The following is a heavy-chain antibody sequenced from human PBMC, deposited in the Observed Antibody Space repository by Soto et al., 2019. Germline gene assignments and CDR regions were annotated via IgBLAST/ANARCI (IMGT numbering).Heavy chain of an antibody. Sequence: EVQLVESGGGLIQPGGSLSLSCAASGFTVSSNYMSWVRQAPGKGLEWVSVIYSGGSTYYAHSVKGRFTISRDNSKKTLFLQMNSLRAEDTAVYYCARVVHVDINLDAHRGAFDIWGQGTMVTVSS. CDR2: IYSGGST. V-gene: IGHV3-53*01. D-gene: IGHD2-2*03. CDR3: ARVVHVDINLDAHRGAFDI. J-gene: IGHJ3*02. CDR1: GFTVSSNY.